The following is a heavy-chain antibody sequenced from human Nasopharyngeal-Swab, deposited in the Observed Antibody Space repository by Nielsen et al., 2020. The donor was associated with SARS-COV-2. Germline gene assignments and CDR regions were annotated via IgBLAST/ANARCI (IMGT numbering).Heavy chain of an antibody. CDR2: NNPNSGGT. J-gene: IGHJ6*03. D-gene: IGHD2-2*01. CDR3: ARAAKGYCRSTSCYSIPEYYYYYMDV. Sequence: WGRQAPGQGLEWMGWNNPNSGGTNYAQKFQGWVTMTRDTSISTAYMELSRLRSDDTAVYYCARAAKGYCRSTSCYSIPEYYYYYMDVWGKGTTVTVSS. V-gene: IGHV1-2*04.